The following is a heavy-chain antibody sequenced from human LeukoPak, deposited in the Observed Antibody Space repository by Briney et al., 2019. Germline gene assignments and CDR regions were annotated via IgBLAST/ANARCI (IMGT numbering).Heavy chain of an antibody. CDR2: INTSGST. J-gene: IGHJ5*02. CDR3: AREGGGPRWLDP. CDR1: GGSISSYY. Sequence: SETLSLICTVSGGSISSYYWTWIRQSAGEGLEWIGRINTSGSTNYNPSLRSRVTMSVNPAKNQFSLNLTSVTAADTAVYSCAREGGGPRWLDPWGQGTLVTVSS. D-gene: IGHD6-25*01. V-gene: IGHV4-4*07.